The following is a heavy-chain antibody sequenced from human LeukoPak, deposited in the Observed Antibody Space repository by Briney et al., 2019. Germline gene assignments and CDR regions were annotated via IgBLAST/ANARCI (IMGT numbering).Heavy chain of an antibody. CDR2: IYTGGST. CDR1: GGSISGYY. V-gene: IGHV4-4*09. D-gene: IGHD7-27*01. Sequence: PSETLSLTCTVSGGSISGYYWGWIRQPPGKGLEWIGYIYTGGSTNYSPSLKSRVTISVDTSKNQFSLRLTSVTAADTAVYYCARHLPTGDEWGAFHIWGQGTMVTVSS. J-gene: IGHJ3*02. CDR3: ARHLPTGDEWGAFHI.